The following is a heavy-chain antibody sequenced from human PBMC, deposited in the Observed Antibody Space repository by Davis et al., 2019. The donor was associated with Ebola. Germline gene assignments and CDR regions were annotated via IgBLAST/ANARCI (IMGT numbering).Heavy chain of an antibody. Sequence: GESLKISCAASGFTVSSNYMSWVRQAPGKGLEWVSVIYSGGSTYYADSVKGRFTISRDNSKNTLYLQMNSLRAEDTAVYYCARVVYGDYTFDYWGQGTLVTVSS. CDR2: IYSGGST. D-gene: IGHD4-17*01. J-gene: IGHJ4*02. CDR3: ARVVYGDYTFDY. CDR1: GFTVSSNY. V-gene: IGHV3-53*01.